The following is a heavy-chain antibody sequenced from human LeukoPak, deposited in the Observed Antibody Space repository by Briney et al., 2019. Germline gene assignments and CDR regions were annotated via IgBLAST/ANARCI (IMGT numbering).Heavy chain of an antibody. CDR3: ARGLLLDV. V-gene: IGHV1-24*01. J-gene: IGHJ6*02. CDR1: GYTLTELP. Sequence: ASMKVSCKVSGYTLTELPMSWVRQTPGRGLEWMGGFDPADRLTIYAQKFQDRVTMTEDTSTNTAYMELSSLRSEDTAVYFCARGLLLDVWGQGTTVTVSS. CDR2: FDPADRLT.